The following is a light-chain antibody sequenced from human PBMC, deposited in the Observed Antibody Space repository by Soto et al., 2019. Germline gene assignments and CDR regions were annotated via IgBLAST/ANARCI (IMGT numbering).Light chain of an antibody. J-gene: IGKJ3*01. V-gene: IGKV1-39*01. CDR1: HSVASY. CDR2: AAT. Sequence: DIQMTQSPSSLSASVGDRVTITCRASHSVASYFNWFQQRPGKAPSLLIYAATTLHTGVPSRFSGSRSGTNFTLTISRLQPEDFATYYCQESSTTPAFTFGPGTKVDFK. CDR3: QESSTTPAFT.